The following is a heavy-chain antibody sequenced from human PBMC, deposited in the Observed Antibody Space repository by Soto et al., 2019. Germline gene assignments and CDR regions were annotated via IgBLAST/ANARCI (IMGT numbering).Heavy chain of an antibody. CDR2: INPNSGGT. CDR3: ARDPIYGSGSYYNYYYYGMDV. CDR1: GYTFTGYY. Sequence: GASVKVSCKASGYTFTGYYMHWVRQAPGQGLEWMGWINPNSGGTNYAQKFQGWVTMTRDTSISTAYMELSRLRSDDTAVYYCARDPIYGSGSYYNYYYYGMDVWGQGTTVTV. V-gene: IGHV1-2*04. D-gene: IGHD3-10*01. J-gene: IGHJ6*02.